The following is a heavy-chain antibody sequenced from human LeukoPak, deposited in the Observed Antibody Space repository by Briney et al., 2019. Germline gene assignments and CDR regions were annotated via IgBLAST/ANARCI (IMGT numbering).Heavy chain of an antibody. CDR3: ARIRTYSSSAYDAFDI. D-gene: IGHD6-6*01. Sequence: GASVKVSCKASGYTFTGYYMHWVRQAPGQGLEWMGWISPNSGGTNYAQKFQGRVTMTRDTSISTAYMELSRLRSDDTAVYYCARIRTYSSSAYDAFDIWGQGTMVTVSS. J-gene: IGHJ3*02. CDR2: ISPNSGGT. V-gene: IGHV1-2*02. CDR1: GYTFTGYY.